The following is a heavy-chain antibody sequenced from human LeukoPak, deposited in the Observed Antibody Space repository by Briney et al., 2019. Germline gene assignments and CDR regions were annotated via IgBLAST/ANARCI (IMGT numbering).Heavy chain of an antibody. J-gene: IGHJ6*04. CDR1: GFTFSSYG. V-gene: IGHV3-23*01. CDR3: ARVTRLDV. CDR2: ISGSGGST. D-gene: IGHD3-3*01. Sequence: GGSLRLSCAASGFTFSSYGMSWVRQAPGKGLEWVSAISGSGGSTYYADSVKGRFTISRDNAKNSLYMQMNSLRAEDTAVYYCARVTRLDVWGKGATVTVSS.